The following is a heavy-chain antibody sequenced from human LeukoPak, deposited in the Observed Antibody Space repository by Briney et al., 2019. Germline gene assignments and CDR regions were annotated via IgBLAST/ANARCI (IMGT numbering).Heavy chain of an antibody. Sequence: SETLSLTCTVSGYSMRSSYYWGWIRQPPGKGLEWIGSIYYSGSTYYNPFLKSRVTISVDTSKNQFSLKLSSVTAADTAVYYCARYYGSGSSIDYWGQGTLVTVSS. V-gene: IGHV4-38-2*02. J-gene: IGHJ4*02. CDR3: ARYYGSGSSIDY. CDR2: IYYSGST. CDR1: GYSMRSSYY. D-gene: IGHD3-10*01.